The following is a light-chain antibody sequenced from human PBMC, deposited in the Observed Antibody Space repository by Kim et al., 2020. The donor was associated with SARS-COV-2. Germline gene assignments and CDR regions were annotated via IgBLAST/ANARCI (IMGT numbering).Light chain of an antibody. V-gene: IGKV3-11*01. Sequence: EIVLTQSPATLSLSPGERATLSCRASQSISTYLAGYQQKPGQAPRLLLYDASNRATGIPARFSGSGSGTDFTLAISDLEPEDFAVYFCQQRFSWLTFGGGTKVDIK. CDR2: DAS. CDR3: QQRFSWLT. CDR1: QSISTY. J-gene: IGKJ4*01.